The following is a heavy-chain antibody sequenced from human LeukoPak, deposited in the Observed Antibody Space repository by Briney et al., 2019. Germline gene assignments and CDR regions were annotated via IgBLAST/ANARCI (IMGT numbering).Heavy chain of an antibody. J-gene: IGHJ4*02. CDR1: GFSFSGHW. V-gene: IGHV3-74*01. CDR2: ISPTGSTT. D-gene: IGHD6-6*01. CDR3: ARGPNSNWSGLDF. Sequence: GGSLRLSCAASGFSFSGHWMHWARQLPGKGLVWVSRISPTGSTTSYADSVKGRFTVSRDNAKNTLYLQVNNLRAEDTAVYYCARGPNSNWSGLDFWGRGTLLTVSS.